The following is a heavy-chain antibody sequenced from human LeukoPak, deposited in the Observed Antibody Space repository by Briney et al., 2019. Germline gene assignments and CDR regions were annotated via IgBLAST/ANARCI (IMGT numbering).Heavy chain of an antibody. CDR2: FDPEDGET. J-gene: IGHJ4*02. CDR1: GYTLTELS. V-gene: IGHV1-24*01. D-gene: IGHD3-22*01. CDR3: ATISFEVGGYSTNLRYDY. Sequence: ASVKVSCKVSGYTLTELSMHWVRQAPGKGLEWMGGFDPEDGETIYAQKFQGRVTMTEDTSTDTAYMELSSLRSEDTAVYYCATISFEVGGYSTNLRYDYWGKGTLVTVSS.